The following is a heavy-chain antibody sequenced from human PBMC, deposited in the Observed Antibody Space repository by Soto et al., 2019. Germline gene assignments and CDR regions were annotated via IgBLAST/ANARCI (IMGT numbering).Heavy chain of an antibody. J-gene: IGHJ2*01. Sequence: VQLQESGPGLVKPSETLSLTCTVSGGSISSYSWSWIRQPPGKGLEWIGYIYYRGSTNYTPTLKSRVTISVDTSTNQCSLKLSSVTAADTAMYYCARFNWYFDLWGRGTLVTVSS. V-gene: IGHV4-59*01. CDR3: ARFNWYFDL. CDR2: IYYRGST. CDR1: GGSISSYS.